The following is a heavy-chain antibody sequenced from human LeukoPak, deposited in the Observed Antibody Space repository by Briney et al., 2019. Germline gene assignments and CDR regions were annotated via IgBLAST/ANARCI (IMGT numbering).Heavy chain of an antibody. J-gene: IGHJ5*02. D-gene: IGHD3-3*01. V-gene: IGHV4-30-2*01. CDR3: GKADDDDNRFEP. CDR1: GGSISSGRYS. Sequence: SETLSLTCAVSGGSISSGRYSWSWIRQPPGKGLEWIGYIYHSGNTYYNPSLKSRVTISVDRSKNHFSLKLSSVTAADTAMYYCGKADDDDNRFEPWGQGTLGTVSS. CDR2: IYHSGNT.